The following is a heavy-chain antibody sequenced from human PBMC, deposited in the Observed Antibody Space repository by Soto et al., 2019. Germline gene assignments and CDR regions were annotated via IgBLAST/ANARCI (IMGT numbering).Heavy chain of an antibody. CDR2: ISYDGSNK. J-gene: IGHJ4*02. CDR3: ARGAYTHCSGGSCHFDY. Sequence: GGSLRLSCAASGFTFSSYAMHWVRQAPGKGLEWVAVISYDGSNKYYADSVKGRFTISRDNSKNTLYLQMNSLRAEDTAVYYCARGAYTHCSGGSCHFDYWGQGTLVTVSS. V-gene: IGHV3-30-3*01. D-gene: IGHD2-15*01. CDR1: GFTFSSYA.